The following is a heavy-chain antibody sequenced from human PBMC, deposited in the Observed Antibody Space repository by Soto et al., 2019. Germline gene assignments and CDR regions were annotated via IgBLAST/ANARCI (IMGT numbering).Heavy chain of an antibody. CDR3: ATANTPYAFDM. CDR1: GLTFSISW. Sequence: VQLVESGGGLVKPGGSLRLSCTASGLTFSISWMTWVRQAPGEGLEWVSNITTAGNVQHYADSVKVRFTISRDNAKNSLFLQMSGLRVEDTAVYYCATANTPYAFDMWGQGTMVTVSS. J-gene: IGHJ3*02. CDR2: ITTAGNVQ. V-gene: IGHV3-7*01.